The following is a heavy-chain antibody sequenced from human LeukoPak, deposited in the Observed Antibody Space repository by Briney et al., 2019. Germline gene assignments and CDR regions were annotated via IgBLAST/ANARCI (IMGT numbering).Heavy chain of an antibody. Sequence: PGGSLRLSCAASGFTFSDYYMSWIRQAPGKGLEWVSYISSSSSYTNYADSVKGRFTISRDNAKNSLYLQMNSLRAEDTAVYYCVRSAFHAGSGNYYDYWGQGTLVTVSS. J-gene: IGHJ4*02. D-gene: IGHD3-22*01. V-gene: IGHV3-11*06. CDR2: ISSSSSYT. CDR3: VRSAFHAGSGNYYDY. CDR1: GFTFSDYY.